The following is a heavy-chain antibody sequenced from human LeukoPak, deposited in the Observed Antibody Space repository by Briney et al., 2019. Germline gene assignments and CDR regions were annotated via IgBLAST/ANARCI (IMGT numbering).Heavy chain of an antibody. V-gene: IGHV4-30-4*01. J-gene: IGHJ5*02. Sequence: SETLSLTCTVPGGSISSGDYYWSWIRQPPGKGLEWIGYIYYSGSTYYYPSLKSRVTISVDTSKNQFSLKLSSVTAADTAVYYCARVLAVAGGHNWFDPWGQGTLVTVSS. D-gene: IGHD6-19*01. CDR2: IYYSGST. CDR1: GGSISSGDYY. CDR3: ARVLAVAGGHNWFDP.